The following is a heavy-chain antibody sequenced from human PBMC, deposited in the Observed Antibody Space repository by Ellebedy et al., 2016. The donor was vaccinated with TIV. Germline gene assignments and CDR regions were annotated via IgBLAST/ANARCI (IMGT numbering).Heavy chain of an antibody. CDR2: IKPDGNAK. V-gene: IGHV3-7*01. Sequence: GESLKISCVASGFTFSDYWMSWVRQAPGKGLEWVANIKPDGNAKYYVDSVKGRFTISRDNAKTSLYLQMHSLRAEDTALYYCARDRRWLQPPDFDYWGQGTLVTVSS. J-gene: IGHJ4*02. D-gene: IGHD5-24*01. CDR1: GFTFSDYW. CDR3: ARDRRWLQPPDFDY.